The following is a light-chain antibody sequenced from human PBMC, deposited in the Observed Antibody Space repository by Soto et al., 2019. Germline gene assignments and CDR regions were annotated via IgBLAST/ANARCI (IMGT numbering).Light chain of an antibody. V-gene: IGKV3-15*01. Sequence: EIVMTQSPATLSVSPEERATLSCRASQSVSSNLAWYQQKPGQAPRLLIYGASTRATGIPARFSGSGSGTEFTVTISSLQSEDFAVYYCQQYNNWPPWTFGQGTKVDIK. J-gene: IGKJ1*01. CDR3: QQYNNWPPWT. CDR2: GAS. CDR1: QSVSSN.